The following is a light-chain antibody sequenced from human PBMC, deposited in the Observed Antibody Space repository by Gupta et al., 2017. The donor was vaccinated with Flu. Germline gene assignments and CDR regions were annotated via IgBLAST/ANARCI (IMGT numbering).Light chain of an antibody. CDR3: QQANGFPVT. J-gene: IGKJ4*01. V-gene: IGKV1-12*01. CDR2: AAS. CDR1: QGISSW. Sequence: PSSVSASVGDRVTMTRRASQGISSWLAWYQQKPGKAPKLLIYAASSAQSGVPSRFSGSGSGTDFTLTISIRHPEDFATYYCQQANGFPVTFGGGTKVEIK.